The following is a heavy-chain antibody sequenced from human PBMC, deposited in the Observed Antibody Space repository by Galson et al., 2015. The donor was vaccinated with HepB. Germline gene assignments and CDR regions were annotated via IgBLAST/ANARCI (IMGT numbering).Heavy chain of an antibody. CDR3: ARRGYYYDSSGPYYYGMDV. J-gene: IGHJ6*02. V-gene: IGHV5-10-1*01. CDR1: GYSFTSYW. CDR2: IDPSDSYT. D-gene: IGHD3-22*01. Sequence: QSGAEVKKPGESLRISCKGSGYSFTSYWISWVRQMPGKGLEWMGRIDPSDSYTNYSPSFQGHVTISADKSISTAYLQWSSLKASDTAMYYCARRGYYYDSSGPYYYGMDVWGQGTTVTVSS.